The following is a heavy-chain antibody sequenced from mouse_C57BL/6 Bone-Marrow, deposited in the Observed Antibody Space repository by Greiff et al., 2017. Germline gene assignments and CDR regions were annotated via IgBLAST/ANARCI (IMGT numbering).Heavy chain of an antibody. V-gene: IGHV14-4*01. Sequence: VQLQEPGAELVRPGASVKLSCTASGFNINDDYMHWVKQRPEQGLEWIGWIDPENGDTEYASKFQGKATITADTSSNTAYLQLSSLTSEDTAVYYCTTDSPPLLDWGQGTTLTVSS. CDR3: TTDSPPLLD. CDR2: IDPENGDT. D-gene: IGHD2-10*01. J-gene: IGHJ2*01. CDR1: GFNINDDY.